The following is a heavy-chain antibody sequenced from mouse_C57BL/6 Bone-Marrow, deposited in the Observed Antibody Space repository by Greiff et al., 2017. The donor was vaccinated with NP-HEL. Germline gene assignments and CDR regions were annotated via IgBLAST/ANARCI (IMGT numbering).Heavy chain of an antibody. CDR1: GYTFTSYW. J-gene: IGHJ2*01. D-gene: IGHD6-1*01. CDR3: ARPPLDY. V-gene: IGHV1-59*01. Sequence: QVQLQQPGAELVRPGTSVKLSCKASGYTFTSYWMHWVKQRPGQGLEWIGVIDPSDSYTNYNQKFKGKATLTVDTSSSTAYMQLSSLTSEDSAVYYCARPPLDYWGQGTTLTVSS. CDR2: IDPSDSYT.